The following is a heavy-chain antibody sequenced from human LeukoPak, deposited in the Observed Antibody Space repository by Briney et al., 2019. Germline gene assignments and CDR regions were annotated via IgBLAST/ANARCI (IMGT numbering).Heavy chain of an antibody. D-gene: IGHD1-26*01. V-gene: IGHV1-2*02. CDR2: INPNSGGT. CDR1: GYTFTGYY. CDR3: ARDGGLVGATNYYYYMDV. J-gene: IGHJ6*03. Sequence: GASVKVSCKASGYTFTGYYMHWVRQAPGQGLEWMGWINPNSGGTNYAQKFQGRVTMTRDTSISTAYMELSRLRSDDTAVYYCARDGGLVGATNYYYYMDVWGKGTTVTISS.